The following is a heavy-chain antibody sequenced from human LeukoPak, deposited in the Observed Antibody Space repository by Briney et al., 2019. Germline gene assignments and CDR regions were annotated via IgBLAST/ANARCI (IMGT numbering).Heavy chain of an antibody. CDR2: ISGSGDCT. D-gene: IGHD3-10*01. J-gene: IGHJ4*02. CDR1: GFTFSGYA. V-gene: IGHV3-23*01. CDR3: AKAGVLTLVRGVIVDY. Sequence: PGGSLRLSCAASGFTFSGYAMSWVRQAPGKGLEWVSAISGSGDCTYYADSVKGRFTISRDNSKNTLFLQMNSLRAEDTAVYYCAKAGVLTLVRGVIVDYWGQGTLVTVSS.